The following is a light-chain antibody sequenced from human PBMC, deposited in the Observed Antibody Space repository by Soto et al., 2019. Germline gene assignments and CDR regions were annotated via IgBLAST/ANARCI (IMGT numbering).Light chain of an antibody. CDR1: SSDVGSYNL. V-gene: IGLV2-23*02. CDR2: EVS. CDR3: CSYAGSRSYV. Sequence: QSALTQPASVSGSPGQSITFSCTGTSSDVGSYNLVSWYQQHPGKAPKLMIYEVSKRPSGVSNRFSGSKSGDTASLTISGLQAEDESDYYCCSYAGSRSYVFGTGTKVTVL. J-gene: IGLJ1*01.